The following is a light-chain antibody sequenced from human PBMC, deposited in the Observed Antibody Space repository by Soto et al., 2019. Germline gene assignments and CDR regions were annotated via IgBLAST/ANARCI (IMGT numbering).Light chain of an antibody. J-gene: IGLJ2*01. CDR2: RNN. Sequence: QSVLTQPPSASGTPGQRVTISCSGSSSNIGSNYVYWYQQLPGTAPKLLIYRNNQRPSGFPDRFSGSKSGTSASLAISGLRSEDAADYYRATWDYSLSGVVFGGGTKRTFL. CDR3: ATWDYSLSGVV. CDR1: SSNIGSNY. V-gene: IGLV1-47*01.